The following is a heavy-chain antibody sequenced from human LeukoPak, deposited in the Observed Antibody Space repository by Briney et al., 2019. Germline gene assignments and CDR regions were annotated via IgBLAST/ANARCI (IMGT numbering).Heavy chain of an antibody. J-gene: IGHJ2*01. D-gene: IGHD2-21*02. CDR1: GFTFSNYG. CDR3: ARGPCGDDCYSYWYFDL. V-gene: IGHV3-33*01. Sequence: HPRGSLRLSSAASGFTFSNYGMHWVRQAPGKGLEWVAVIWYDGTNKSHVDSVKGRFTISGDNYKNTLYLQMDGLRVEDTAVYYCARGPCGDDCYSYWYFDLWGGGTLVTVSS. CDR2: IWYDGTNK.